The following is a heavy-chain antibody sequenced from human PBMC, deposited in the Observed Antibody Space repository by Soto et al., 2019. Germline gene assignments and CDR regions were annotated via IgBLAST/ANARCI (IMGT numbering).Heavy chain of an antibody. Sequence: SETLSLTCTVSVGSISSYYWSWIRQPPGKGLEWIGYIYYSGSTNYNPSLKSRVTISVDTSKNQFSLKLSSVTAADTAVYYCARTIADTYYFDYWGQGTLVTVS. CDR2: IYYSGST. D-gene: IGHD6-13*01. J-gene: IGHJ4*02. CDR3: ARTIADTYYFDY. V-gene: IGHV4-59*01. CDR1: VGSISSYY.